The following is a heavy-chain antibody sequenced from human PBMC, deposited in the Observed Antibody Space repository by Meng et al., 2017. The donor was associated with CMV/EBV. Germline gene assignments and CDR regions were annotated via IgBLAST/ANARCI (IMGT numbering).Heavy chain of an antibody. J-gene: IGHJ5*02. CDR3: ARDRYQLLVSVGRFNWFDP. V-gene: IGHV1-69*05. CDR1: GYTFTSYD. D-gene: IGHD2-2*01. Sequence: SVKVSCKASGYTFTSYDINWVRQATGQGLEWMGGIIPIFGTANYAQKFQGRVTITTDESTSTAYMELSSLRSEDTAVYYCARDRYQLLVSVGRFNWFDPWGQGTLVTVSS. CDR2: IIPIFGTA.